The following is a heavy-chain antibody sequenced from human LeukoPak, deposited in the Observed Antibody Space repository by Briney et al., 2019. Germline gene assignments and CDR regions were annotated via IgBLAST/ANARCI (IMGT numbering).Heavy chain of an antibody. D-gene: IGHD2-15*01. J-gene: IGHJ3*01. CDR3: AREWSALDL. V-gene: IGHV3-33*01. CDR1: GFTCSSFA. Sequence: GGSLRLSCAASGFTCSSFAMHWVRQAPGRGLEWVAVTWQHGSDVAYADSVKGRFIISRDDAKNTVFLQMNSLRDEDTAVYYCAREWSALDLWGQGTMVSVSS. CDR2: TWQHGSDV.